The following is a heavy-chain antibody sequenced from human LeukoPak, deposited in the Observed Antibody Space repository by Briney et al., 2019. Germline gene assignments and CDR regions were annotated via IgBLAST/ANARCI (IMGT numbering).Heavy chain of an antibody. Sequence: PGGSLRLSCAASGFTFSSYAMSWVRQAPGKGLEWVSAISGSGGRTYYADSVKGRFTISRDNSKNTLYLQMNSLRAEDTAVYYCARGWFGELLYGYNWFDPWGQGTLVTVSS. J-gene: IGHJ5*02. CDR2: ISGSGGRT. CDR3: ARGWFGELLYGYNWFDP. V-gene: IGHV3-23*01. CDR1: GFTFSSYA. D-gene: IGHD3-10*01.